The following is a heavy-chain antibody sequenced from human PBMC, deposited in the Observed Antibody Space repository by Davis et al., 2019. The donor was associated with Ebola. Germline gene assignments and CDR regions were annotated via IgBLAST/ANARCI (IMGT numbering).Heavy chain of an antibody. D-gene: IGHD2-8*02. Sequence: GGSLRLSCAASGFTFSSYAMHWVRQAPGKGLEWVAVISYDGSNKYYADSVKGRFTISRDNSKNTLYLQMNSLRAEDTAVYYCARDAVLRARSTVYYYMDVWGKGTTVTVSS. CDR3: ARDAVLRARSTVYYYMDV. CDR2: ISYDGSNK. CDR1: GFTFSSYA. V-gene: IGHV3-30-3*01. J-gene: IGHJ6*03.